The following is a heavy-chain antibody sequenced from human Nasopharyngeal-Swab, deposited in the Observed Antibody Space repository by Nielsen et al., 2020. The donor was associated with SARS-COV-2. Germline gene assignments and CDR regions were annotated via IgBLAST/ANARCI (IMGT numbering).Heavy chain of an antibody. D-gene: IGHD3-16*01. V-gene: IGHV4-39*07. J-gene: IGHJ4*02. CDR3: ARDVEDLLREGGQYYFDY. CDR2: IYYSGST. Sequence: GSLRLSCTVSGGSISSSSYYWGWIRQPPGKGLEWIGSIYYSGSTYYNPSHKSRVTISVDTSKNQFSLKLSSVTAADTAVYYCARDVEDLLREGGQYYFDYWGQGTLVTVSS. CDR1: GGSISSSSYY.